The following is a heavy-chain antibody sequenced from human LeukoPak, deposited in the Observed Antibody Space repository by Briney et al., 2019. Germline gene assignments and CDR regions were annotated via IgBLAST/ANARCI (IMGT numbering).Heavy chain of an antibody. CDR2: INHSGST. V-gene: IGHV4-34*01. Sequence: PSETLSLTCAVYGGSFSGYYWSWIRQPPGKGLEWIGEINHSGSTNYNPSLKSRVTISVDTSKNQFSLKLSSVTAADTAVYYCARYVPSGYSYGYGTRGAFDNWGQGTMVTVSS. CDR3: ARYVPSGYSYGYGTRGAFDN. J-gene: IGHJ3*02. CDR1: GGSFSGYY. D-gene: IGHD5-18*01.